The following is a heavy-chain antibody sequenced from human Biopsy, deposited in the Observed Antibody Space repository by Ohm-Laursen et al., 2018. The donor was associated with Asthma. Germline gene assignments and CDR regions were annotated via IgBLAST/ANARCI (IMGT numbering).Heavy chain of an antibody. Sequence: ESLKISCKASGYIFTSYWIGWVRQMPGKGLEWMGIIFPGDSDTIYSPSFQGQVTISADKSISTAYLQWSSLKASDTAIYYCAILAYGSGSFFDFWGQGTLVTVAS. V-gene: IGHV5-51*01. CDR1: GYIFTSYW. D-gene: IGHD3-10*01. CDR2: IFPGDSDT. CDR3: AILAYGSGSFFDF. J-gene: IGHJ4*02.